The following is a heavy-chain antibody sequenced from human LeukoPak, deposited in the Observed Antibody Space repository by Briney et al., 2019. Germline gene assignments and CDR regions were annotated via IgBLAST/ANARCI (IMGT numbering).Heavy chain of an antibody. D-gene: IGHD6-13*01. Sequence: PSETLSLTCTVSGGSISSYYWSWIRQPPGKGLEWIGYVYYSGSINYNPSLKSRVTISVDTSKKQFSLKLSSVTAADTAVYYCARGGGQQLDLDYWGQGTLVTVSS. J-gene: IGHJ4*02. V-gene: IGHV4-59*12. CDR1: GGSISSYY. CDR3: ARGGGQQLDLDY. CDR2: VYYSGSI.